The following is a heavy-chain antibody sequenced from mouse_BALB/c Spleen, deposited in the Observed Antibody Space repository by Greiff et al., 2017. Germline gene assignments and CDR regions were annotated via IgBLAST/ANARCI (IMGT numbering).Heavy chain of an antibody. CDR2: ISTYYGDA. J-gene: IGHJ4*01. V-gene: IGHV1S137*01. Sequence: QVQLQQSGAELVRPGVSVKISCKGSGYTFTDYAMHWVKQSHAKSLEWIGVISTYYGDASYNQKFKGKATMTVDKSSSTAYMELARLTSEDSAIYYCARDGYYPFYAMYYWGQGTSVTVSS. CDR1: GYTFTDYA. D-gene: IGHD2-3*01. CDR3: ARDGYYPFYAMYY.